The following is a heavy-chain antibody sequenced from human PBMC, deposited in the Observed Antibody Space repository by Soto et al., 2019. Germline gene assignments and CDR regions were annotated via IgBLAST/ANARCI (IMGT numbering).Heavy chain of an antibody. J-gene: IGHJ4*02. CDR2: IHQTGIT. CDR1: GGSISSGGYS. CDR3: ARDRKESNYFDY. V-gene: IGHV4-30-2*01. Sequence: QLQLQESGSGLVKPSQTLSLTCAVSGGSISSGGYSWSWIRQPPGKGPEWIGYIHQTGITYYNPSLKSRVTISLDRSNNQFSLNLSSVTAADTAVYFCARDRKESNYFDYWGQGTLVTVSS.